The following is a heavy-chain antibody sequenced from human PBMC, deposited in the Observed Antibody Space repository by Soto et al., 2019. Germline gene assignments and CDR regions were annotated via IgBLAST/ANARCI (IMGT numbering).Heavy chain of an antibody. CDR1: GFTFSSYG. V-gene: IGHV3-33*03. Sequence: GGSLRLSCAASGFTFSSYGMHWVRQAPGKGLEWVAVIWYDGSNKYYADSVKGRFTISRDNSKNTLYLQMNSLRAEDTAVYYCAGDGYGGDAFDIWGQGTMVTVSS. J-gene: IGHJ3*02. D-gene: IGHD5-18*01. CDR2: IWYDGSNK. CDR3: AGDGYGGDAFDI.